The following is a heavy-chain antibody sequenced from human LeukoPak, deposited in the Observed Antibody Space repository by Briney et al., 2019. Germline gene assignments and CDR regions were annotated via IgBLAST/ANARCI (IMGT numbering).Heavy chain of an antibody. D-gene: IGHD4-17*01. V-gene: IGHV3-23*01. J-gene: IGHJ4*02. CDR2: LSASGGTT. CDR1: GFTFTNYA. Sequence: SGGSLRLSCAASGFTFTNYAMAWVRQAPGKGLEWVSSLSASGGTTYCADSVKGRFTISRDNSKNTLFLQMNSLRADDTAVYYCAKRDSVTPRPLDYWGQGALVTVSS. CDR3: AKRDSVTPRPLDY.